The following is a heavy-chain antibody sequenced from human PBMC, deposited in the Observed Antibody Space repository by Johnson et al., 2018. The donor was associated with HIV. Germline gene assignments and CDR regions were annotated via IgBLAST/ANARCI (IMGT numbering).Heavy chain of an antibody. D-gene: IGHD2-8*02. CDR1: GFTFDDYG. Sequence: VQLVESGGGVVRPGGSLRLSCAASGFTFDDYGMSWVRQAPGKGLEWVSGINWNGGSTGYADSVQGRFTISRDNAKNSLYLQMNSLRAEDTALYYCARGGYCTGGVCLGDAFDIWGQGTMVTVSS. V-gene: IGHV3-20*04. CDR2: INWNGGST. CDR3: ARGGYCTGGVCLGDAFDI. J-gene: IGHJ3*02.